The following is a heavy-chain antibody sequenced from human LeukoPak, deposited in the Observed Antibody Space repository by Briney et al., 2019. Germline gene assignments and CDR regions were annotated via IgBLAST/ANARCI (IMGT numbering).Heavy chain of an antibody. CDR2: INHSGYT. J-gene: IGHJ4*02. CDR1: GVSFNDYY. Sequence: SEALSLTCAVSGVSFNDYYWSWVRQPPGKGLEWIGEINHSGYTNDSPSLKGRVTMSIDTSRKQFSLNLRSVTVADTAVYYCTRMTTGHDYWGQGTLVTVSS. D-gene: IGHD4-17*01. V-gene: IGHV4-34*01. CDR3: TRMTTGHDY.